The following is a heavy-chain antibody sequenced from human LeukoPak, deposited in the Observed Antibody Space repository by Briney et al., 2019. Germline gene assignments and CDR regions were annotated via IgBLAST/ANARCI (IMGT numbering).Heavy chain of an antibody. CDR2: IYYSGST. CDR1: GGSISSGGYY. V-gene: IGHV4-31*03. CDR3: ARAEMATTNLDY. Sequence: SETLSLTCTVSGGSISSGGYYWSWIRQHPGKGLEWIGYIYYSGSTYYNPSLKSRVTISVDTSKNQFSLKLSSVTAADTAVYHCARAEMATTNLDYWGQGTLVTVSS. J-gene: IGHJ4*02. D-gene: IGHD5-24*01.